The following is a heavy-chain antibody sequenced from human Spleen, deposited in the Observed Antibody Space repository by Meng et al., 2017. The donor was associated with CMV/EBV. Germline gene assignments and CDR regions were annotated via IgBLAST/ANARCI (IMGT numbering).Heavy chain of an antibody. CDR3: TKRLMICGAANYYYYGMDV. Sequence: SETLSLTCTVSGGSVSSGTYYWSWIRQPPGKGLEWIGSIYNSGCTDYNPSLKSRVTIPVDTAKNQISLKLRSVTAADTAVYYCTKRLMICGAANYYYYGMDVWGQGTTVTVSS. D-gene: IGHD3/OR15-3a*01. V-gene: IGHV4-61*01. CDR2: IYNSGCT. J-gene: IGHJ6*02. CDR1: GGSVSSGTYY.